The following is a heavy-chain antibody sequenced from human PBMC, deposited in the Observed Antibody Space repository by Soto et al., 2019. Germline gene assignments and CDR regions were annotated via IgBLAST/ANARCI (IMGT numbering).Heavy chain of an antibody. CDR2: INPLYGIA. D-gene: IGHD2-2*01. Sequence: ASVKVSCKASGYTFTSYAMPWVRQAPGQRHKWIGRINPLYGIASYSQKFQGRVTITADESTSTAYMELSSLRSDDTAVYYCAREDRDRETGLVPAAIDGMDVWGQGTTVTVSS. J-gene: IGHJ6*02. CDR3: AREDRDRETGLVPAAIDGMDV. CDR1: GYTFTSYA. V-gene: IGHV1-3*01.